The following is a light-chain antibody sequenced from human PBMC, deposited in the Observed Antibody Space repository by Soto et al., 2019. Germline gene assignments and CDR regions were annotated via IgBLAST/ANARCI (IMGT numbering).Light chain of an antibody. CDR2: EVT. Sequence: QSVLTQPPSASGSPGQSVTISCTGTRSDVGRYNYVSWYQLHPGKVPKLLIYEVTKRPSGIPDRFSGSKSGNTASLTVSGLQAEDEADYYCRSFVGSNTFVFGSGTKFTV. V-gene: IGLV2-8*01. J-gene: IGLJ1*01. CDR3: RSFVGSNTFV. CDR1: RSDVGRYNY.